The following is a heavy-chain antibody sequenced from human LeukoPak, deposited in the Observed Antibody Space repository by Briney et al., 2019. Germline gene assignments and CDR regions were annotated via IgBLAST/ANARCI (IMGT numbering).Heavy chain of an antibody. CDR2: ISSSGSTI. J-gene: IGHJ4*02. V-gene: IGHV3-48*03. CDR3: ATSGRKDGWNNGY. D-gene: IGHD1/OR15-1a*01. Sequence: GGSLRLSCAASGFTFSSYEMNWVRQAPGKGLEWVSYISSSGSTIYYADSVKGRFTISRDNSKNTLYMQMNSLTAEDTAIYYCATSGRKDGWNNGYWGQGTLVTVSS. CDR1: GFTFSSYE.